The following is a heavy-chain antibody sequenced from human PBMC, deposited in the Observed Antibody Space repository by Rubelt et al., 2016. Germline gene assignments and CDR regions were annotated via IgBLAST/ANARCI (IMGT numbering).Heavy chain of an antibody. CDR2: ISGSGGST. D-gene: IGHD3-22*01. CDR3: AKDPWLFDY. Sequence: GGGLVKPGGSLRLSCAASGFTFSDYYMSWIRQAPGKGLEWVSAISGSGGSTYYADSVKGRFTISRDNSKNTLYLQMNSLRAEDTAVYYCAKDPWLFDYWGQGTLVTVSS. CDR1: GFTFSDYY. J-gene: IGHJ4*02. V-gene: IGHV3-23*01.